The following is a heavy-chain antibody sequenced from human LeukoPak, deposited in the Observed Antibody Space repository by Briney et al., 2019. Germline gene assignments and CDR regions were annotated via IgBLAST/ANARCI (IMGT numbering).Heavy chain of an antibody. CDR2: INPNSGGT. Sequence: ASVKVSCKASGYTFTGYYMHWVRQAPGQGLEWMGWINPNSGGTNYAQKFQGRVTMTRDTSISTAYMELSRLRSDDTAVYYCAGDYYDSSGYYYVNWFDPWGQGTLVTVSS. CDR3: AGDYYDSSGYYYVNWFDP. D-gene: IGHD3-22*01. J-gene: IGHJ5*02. V-gene: IGHV1-2*02. CDR1: GYTFTGYY.